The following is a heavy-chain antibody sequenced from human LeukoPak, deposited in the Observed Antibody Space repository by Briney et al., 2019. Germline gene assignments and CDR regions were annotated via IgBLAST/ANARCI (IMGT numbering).Heavy chain of an antibody. D-gene: IGHD3-22*01. CDR1: GYTFTSYG. V-gene: IGHV1-18*01. CDR3: ATRSGSNAFDI. J-gene: IGHJ3*02. Sequence: ASVKVSCKASGYTFTSYGISWVRQAPGQGLEWMGWISAYNGNTNYAQKLQGRVTMTEDTSTDTAYMELSSLRSEDTAVYYCATRSGSNAFDIWGQGTMVTVSS. CDR2: ISAYNGNT.